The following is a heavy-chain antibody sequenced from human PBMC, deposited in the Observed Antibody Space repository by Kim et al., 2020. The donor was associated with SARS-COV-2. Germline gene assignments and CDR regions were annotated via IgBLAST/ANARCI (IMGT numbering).Heavy chain of an antibody. CDR3: ARNSYDTSGYRFDY. CDR1: GYTFTPYY. J-gene: IGHJ4*02. CDR2: INPSDGNT. D-gene: IGHD3-22*01. V-gene: IGHV1-46*01. Sequence: ASVKVSCKASGYTFTPYYVHWVRQAPGQGLEWMGIINPSDGNTFYVQKFKGRVTVTRDTSTSTVYMELSSLRSEDTAVYYCARNSYDTSGYRFDYWGQGT.